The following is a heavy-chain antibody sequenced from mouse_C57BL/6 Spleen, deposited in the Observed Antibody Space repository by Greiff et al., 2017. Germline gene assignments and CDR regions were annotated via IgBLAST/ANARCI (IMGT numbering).Heavy chain of an antibody. J-gene: IGHJ1*03. V-gene: IGHV5-6*01. Sequence: EVQLVEPGGDLVKPGGSLKLSCAASGFTFSSYGMSWVRQTPDKRLEWVATISSGGSYTYYPDSVKGRFTISRDNAKNTLYLQMSSLESEDTAMYDCARQAGYYWYFDVWGTGTTVTVSS. CDR3: ARQAGYYWYFDV. CDR2: ISSGGSYT. D-gene: IGHD2-2*01. CDR1: GFTFSSYG.